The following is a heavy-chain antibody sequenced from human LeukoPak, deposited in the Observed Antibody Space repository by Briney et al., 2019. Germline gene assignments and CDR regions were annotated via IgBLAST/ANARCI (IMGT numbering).Heavy chain of an antibody. J-gene: IGHJ4*02. CDR2: GI. V-gene: IGHV3-23*01. Sequence: GIYYADSVKGRFTISRDNSKNTLYLQMNSLRAEDTAVYYCARASPNLGFDYWGQGTLVTVSS. D-gene: IGHD7-27*01. CDR3: ARASPNLGFDY.